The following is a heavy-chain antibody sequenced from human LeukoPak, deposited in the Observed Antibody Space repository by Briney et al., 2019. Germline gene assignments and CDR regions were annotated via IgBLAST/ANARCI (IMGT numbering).Heavy chain of an antibody. CDR3: AKDRGAVAGVMDV. V-gene: IGHV3-30*02. CDR1: GFTFSSYG. D-gene: IGHD6-19*01. J-gene: IGHJ6*03. Sequence: GGSLRLSCAASGFTFSSYGMHWVRQAPGKGLEWVAFIQYDGTNKYYADSVKGRFTISRDNSKNTLYLQMNSLRPEDTAVYYCAKDRGAVAGVMDVWGKGTTVTVSS. CDR2: IQYDGTNK.